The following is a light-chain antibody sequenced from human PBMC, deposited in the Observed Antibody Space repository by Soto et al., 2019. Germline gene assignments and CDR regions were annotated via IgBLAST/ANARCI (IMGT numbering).Light chain of an antibody. CDR1: QSISSW. V-gene: IGKV1-39*01. CDR2: AAS. Sequence: DIQMTQSPSTLSATVGDRVTITCRASQSISSWLAWYQQKPGKAPKLLIYAASILQSGVPSRFTGSGSGTDFTLAINSLQPEDFTTYYCQQSYSIPQTFGQGTKVDNK. J-gene: IGKJ1*01. CDR3: QQSYSIPQT.